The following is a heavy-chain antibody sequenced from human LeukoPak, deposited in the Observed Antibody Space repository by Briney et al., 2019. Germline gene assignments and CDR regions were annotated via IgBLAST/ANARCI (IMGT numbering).Heavy chain of an antibody. V-gene: IGHV4-4*02. CDR2: IYHSGST. D-gene: IGHD2-21*02. Sequence: SETLSLTCAVSGGSISSSNWWSWVRQPPGKGLEWIGEIYHSGSTNYNPSLKSRVTISVDKSKNQFSLKLSSVTAADTAVYYCARHGFYCGGDCSSFDYWGQGTLVTVSS. J-gene: IGHJ4*02. CDR3: ARHGFYCGGDCSSFDY. CDR1: GGSISSSNW.